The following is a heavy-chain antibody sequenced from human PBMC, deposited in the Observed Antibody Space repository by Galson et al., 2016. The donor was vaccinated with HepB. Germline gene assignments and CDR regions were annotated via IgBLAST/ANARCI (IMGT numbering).Heavy chain of an antibody. D-gene: IGHD3-22*01. J-gene: IGHJ4*02. CDR1: GDSIRSTNYY. Sequence: ETLSLTCTVSGDSIRSTNYYWGWVRQPPGKGLEWIGSIYYSGNTYYNTSLLSRVSVSIDTPKNQFSLKVTAVTAADAAVYYCMRHYSSGPRAVDSWGQGTLVTVS. CDR3: MRHYSSGPRAVDS. CDR2: IYYSGNT. V-gene: IGHV4-39*01.